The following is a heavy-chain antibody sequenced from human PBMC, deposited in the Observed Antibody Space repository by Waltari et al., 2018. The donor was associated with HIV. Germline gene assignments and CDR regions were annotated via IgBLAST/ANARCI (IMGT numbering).Heavy chain of an antibody. J-gene: IGHJ4*02. CDR3: AADSAPGSGFAFDY. D-gene: IGHD6-19*01. CDR2: IVVGSGNT. Sequence: QMQLVQSGPEVKKPGTSVKVSCKASGFTFTSSAVQWVRQARGQRLEWIGWIVVGSGNTNYAQKFQERVTITRDMSTSTAYMELSSLRSEDTAVYYCAADSAPGSGFAFDYWGQGTLVTVSS. CDR1: GFTFTSSA. V-gene: IGHV1-58*01.